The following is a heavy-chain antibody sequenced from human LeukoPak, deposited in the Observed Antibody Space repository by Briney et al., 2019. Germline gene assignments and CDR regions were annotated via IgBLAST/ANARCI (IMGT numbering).Heavy chain of an antibody. Sequence: GGSLRLSCAASGFTFRNYVIHWVRQAPGKGLEWVANIKQDGSEKYYVDSVKGRFTISGDNAKNSLYLQMNSLRAEDTAVYYCARGGGNFDYWGQGTLVTVSS. CDR2: IKQDGSEK. CDR1: GFTFRNYV. J-gene: IGHJ4*02. D-gene: IGHD2-15*01. CDR3: ARGGGNFDY. V-gene: IGHV3-7*01.